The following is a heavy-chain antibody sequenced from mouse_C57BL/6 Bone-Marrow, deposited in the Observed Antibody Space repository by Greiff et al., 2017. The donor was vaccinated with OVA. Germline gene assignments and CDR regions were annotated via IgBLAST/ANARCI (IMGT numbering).Heavy chain of an antibody. Sequence: QVHVKQSGAELVKPGASVKMSCKASGYTFTTYPIEWMKQNHGKSLEWIGNFHPYNDDTKYNEKFKGKATLTVAKSSSTVYLELSRLTSDDSAVYYCARGYYGISRLAYWGQGTLVTVSA. CDR3: ARGYYGISRLAY. D-gene: IGHD1-1*01. CDR2: FHPYNDDT. J-gene: IGHJ3*01. V-gene: IGHV1-47*01. CDR1: GYTFTTYP.